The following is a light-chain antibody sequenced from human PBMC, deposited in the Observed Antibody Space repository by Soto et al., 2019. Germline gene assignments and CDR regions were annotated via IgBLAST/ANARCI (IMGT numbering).Light chain of an antibody. CDR2: GAS. CDR3: QQYNNWPLT. CDR1: QSVNNN. J-gene: IGKJ4*01. Sequence: EIVMTQSPATLSVSPGERATLSCRASQSVNNNLAWYQQKPCQAPRLLIYGASARATGIPARFSGSGSGTEVTLTISSLQSEDFAVYYCQQYNNWPLTFGGGTKVEIK. V-gene: IGKV3-15*01.